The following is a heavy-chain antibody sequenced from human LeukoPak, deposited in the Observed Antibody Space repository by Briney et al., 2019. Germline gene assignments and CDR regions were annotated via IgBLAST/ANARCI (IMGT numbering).Heavy chain of an antibody. CDR3: ARESGYSNDAFYI. J-gene: IGHJ3*02. CDR1: GGSINSYY. D-gene: IGHD5-24*01. CDR2: IYTSGST. Sequence: SETLSLTCPVSGGSINSYYWSWIRQPAGKGLEWIGRIYTSGSTNYNPSLKSRVTMSVDTSKNQFSLTLSSVTAADTAVYYCARESGYSNDAFYIWGQGTMVTVSS. V-gene: IGHV4-4*07.